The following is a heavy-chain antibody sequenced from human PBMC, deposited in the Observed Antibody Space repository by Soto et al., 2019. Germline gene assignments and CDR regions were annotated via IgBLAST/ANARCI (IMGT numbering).Heavy chain of an antibody. CDR2: ISSSGSNV. J-gene: IGHJ6*02. CDR1: GFTFSDYH. Sequence: GVSLRLSCAASGFTFSDYHMSWIRQAPGKGLEWVSYISSSGSNVYYADSVKGRFAISRDNAKNSLYLQMNRLRVEDTAVYYCARRIVGTTGHAMDVWGQGTTVTVSS. V-gene: IGHV3-11*01. CDR3: ARRIVGTTGHAMDV. D-gene: IGHD1-26*01.